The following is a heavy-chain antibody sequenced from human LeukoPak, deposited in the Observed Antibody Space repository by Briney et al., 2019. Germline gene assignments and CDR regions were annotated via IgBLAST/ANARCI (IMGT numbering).Heavy chain of an antibody. J-gene: IGHJ1*01. Sequence: SQTLSLTCTVSGGSISSGSYHWSWIRQPAGKGLEWIGRIYTSGSTNYNPSLKSRVTISVDTSKNQFSLKLSSVTAADTAVYYCARTYSGSPQYFQHWGQGTLVTVSS. CDR2: IYTSGST. CDR1: GGSISSGSYH. CDR3: ARTYSGSPQYFQH. V-gene: IGHV4-61*02. D-gene: IGHD1-26*01.